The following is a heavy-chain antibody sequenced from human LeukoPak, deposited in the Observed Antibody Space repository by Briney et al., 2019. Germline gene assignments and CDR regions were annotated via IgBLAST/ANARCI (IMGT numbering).Heavy chain of an antibody. J-gene: IGHJ4*02. V-gene: IGHV3-23*01. D-gene: IGHD6-13*01. CDR3: AKGQRYGKKTGFDY. Sequence: GGSLRLSCAASGFTFSSYALSWVRQAPGKGPQWVSSIVGSGDGTYYADSVKGRFTISRDNSKNTLYLQMNSLRAEDTAVYYCAKGQRYGKKTGFDYWGQGTLVTVSS. CDR2: IVGSGDGT. CDR1: GFTFSSYA.